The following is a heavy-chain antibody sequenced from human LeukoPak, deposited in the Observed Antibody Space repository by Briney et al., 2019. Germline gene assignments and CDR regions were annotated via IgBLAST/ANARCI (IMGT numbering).Heavy chain of an antibody. D-gene: IGHD3-16*01. CDR2: ISYDGNNK. V-gene: IGHV3-30*18. J-gene: IGHJ4*02. CDR1: AFTFTSCG. Sequence: GGSLRLSCAAAAFTFTSCGMHWVSQAPSKGMEWVAVISYDGNNKYYADSVKGRFTISRDNSKNTLYLQMNSLRAEDTAVYYCAKDWGSTYFDDWGQGTLVTVSS. CDR3: AKDWGSTYFDD.